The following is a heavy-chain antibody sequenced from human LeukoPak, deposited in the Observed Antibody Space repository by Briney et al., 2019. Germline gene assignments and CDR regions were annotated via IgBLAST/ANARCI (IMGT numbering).Heavy chain of an antibody. CDR3: AKSAEHSGYYYDY. D-gene: IGHD3-22*01. CDR2: ISGSGGGT. CDR1: GFTFSSYA. J-gene: IGHJ4*02. V-gene: IGHV3-23*01. Sequence: GGSLRLSCAASGFTFSSYAMSWVRQAPGKGLEWVSAISGSGGGTYYADSVKGRFTISRDNSKNTLYLQMNSMRAEDTAVYYCAKSAEHSGYYYDYWGQGTLVTVSS.